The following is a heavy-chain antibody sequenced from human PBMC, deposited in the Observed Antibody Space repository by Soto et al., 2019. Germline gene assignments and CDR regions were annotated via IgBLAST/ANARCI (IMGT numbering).Heavy chain of an antibody. D-gene: IGHD3-16*01. CDR2: IYPTGKT. V-gene: IGHV4-30-2*01. CDR1: GASISSGGYS. J-gene: IGHJ6*02. CDR3: ARAPPGPAPRWGV. Sequence: SETLSLTCAVSGASISSGGYSWSWIRQTPGKGLEWIGYIYPTGKTYYNPSLENRVTISIDTSKNQFSLQLTSVTAADTAVYYCARAPPGPAPRWGVWGQGTTVTVSS.